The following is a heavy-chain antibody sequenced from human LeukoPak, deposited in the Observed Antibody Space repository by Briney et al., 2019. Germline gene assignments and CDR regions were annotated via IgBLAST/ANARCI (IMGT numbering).Heavy chain of an antibody. D-gene: IGHD6-19*01. Sequence: GGSLRLSCAASGFTFSSYWMHWVRQAPGKGLVLVSRINTDGSSTSYADSVKGRFTISRDNAKNTLYLQMNSLRAEDTAVYYCARKRAVAGPLGFGGQGTLVTVSS. CDR2: INTDGSST. CDR1: GFTFSSYW. V-gene: IGHV3-74*01. J-gene: IGHJ4*02. CDR3: ARKRAVAGPLGF.